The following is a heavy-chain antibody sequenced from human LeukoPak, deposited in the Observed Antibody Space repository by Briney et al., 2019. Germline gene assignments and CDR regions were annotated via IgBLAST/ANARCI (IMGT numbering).Heavy chain of an antibody. V-gene: IGHV4-34*01. CDR1: GGSFSGYY. D-gene: IGHD6-19*01. CDR3: ARHGIAVAGTPQDYYGMDV. Sequence: PSETLSLACAVYGGSFSGYYWSWIRQPPGKGLEWIGEINHSGSTNYNPSLKSRVTISVDTSKNQFSLKLSSVTAADTAVYYCARHGIAVAGTPQDYYGMDVWGQGTTVTVSS. CDR2: INHSGST. J-gene: IGHJ6*02.